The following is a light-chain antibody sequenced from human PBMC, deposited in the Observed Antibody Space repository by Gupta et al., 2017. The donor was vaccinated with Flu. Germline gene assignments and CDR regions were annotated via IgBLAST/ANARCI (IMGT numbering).Light chain of an antibody. Sequence: PSTLSASVGDRVTITGRASQSISSWLAWFLQKPGKAPKPLIYKASNLEDGVPSRFSGRGSGTEFTLTISSLQPDDFATYYCQQDNSYSWTFGQGTRVEIK. CDR2: KAS. J-gene: IGKJ1*01. CDR3: QQDNSYSWT. CDR1: QSISSW. V-gene: IGKV1-5*03.